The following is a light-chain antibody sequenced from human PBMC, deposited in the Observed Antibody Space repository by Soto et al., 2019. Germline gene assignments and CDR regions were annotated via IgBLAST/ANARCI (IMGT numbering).Light chain of an antibody. CDR2: GAS. Sequence: EIVLTQSPRTLSLSPGERATLYCRASQSVSSSYLAWYQQKPGQAPRLLIYGASSRATGIPDRFSGSGSGTDFTLTISRLEPEDFAVYYCQQYGSSRTFGQGTKVDI. V-gene: IGKV3-20*01. CDR3: QQYGSSRT. CDR1: QSVSSSY. J-gene: IGKJ1*01.